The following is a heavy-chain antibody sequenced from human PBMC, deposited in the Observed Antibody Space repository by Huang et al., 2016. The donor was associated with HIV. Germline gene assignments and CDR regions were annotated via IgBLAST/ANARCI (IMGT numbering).Heavy chain of an antibody. CDR2: IYYSVST. CDR1: GGSISSSRYY. CDR3: ARLLYRYYFDY. Sequence: QLQLQESGPGLVKPSETLSLTCTVSGGSISSSRYYWGWIRQPPGKGLEWIGSIYYSVSTYYNPSRKSRVTISVDTAKNQFSLKLSSVTAADTAVYYCARLLYRYYFDYWGQGTLVTVSS. J-gene: IGHJ4*02. V-gene: IGHV4-39*01. D-gene: IGHD1-26*01.